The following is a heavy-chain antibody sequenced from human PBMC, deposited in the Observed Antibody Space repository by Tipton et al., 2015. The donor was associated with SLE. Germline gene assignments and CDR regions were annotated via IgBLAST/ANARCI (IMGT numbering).Heavy chain of an antibody. CDR3: AKDIRRFGEFDAFDI. Sequence: SLRLSCAASGFTFDDYAMHWVRQAPGKGLKWVSLISWDGGSTYYADSVKGRFTISRDNSKNSLYLQMNSLRAEDTALYYCAKDIRRFGEFDAFDIWGQGTMVTVSS. D-gene: IGHD3-10*01. J-gene: IGHJ3*02. CDR2: ISWDGGST. V-gene: IGHV3-43D*04. CDR1: GFTFDDYA.